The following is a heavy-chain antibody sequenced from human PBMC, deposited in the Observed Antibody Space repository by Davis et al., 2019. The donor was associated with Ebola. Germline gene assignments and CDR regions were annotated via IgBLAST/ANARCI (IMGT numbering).Heavy chain of an antibody. V-gene: IGHV1-58*01. Sequence: SVKVSCKASGCTFTSSAVQWVRQARGQRLEWIGWIVVGSGNTNYAQKFQERVTITRDMSTSTAYMELSSLRSEDTAVYYCARAVVPAATFDYWGQGTLVTVSS. D-gene: IGHD2-2*01. CDR2: IVVGSGNT. CDR3: ARAVVPAATFDY. J-gene: IGHJ4*02. CDR1: GCTFTSSA.